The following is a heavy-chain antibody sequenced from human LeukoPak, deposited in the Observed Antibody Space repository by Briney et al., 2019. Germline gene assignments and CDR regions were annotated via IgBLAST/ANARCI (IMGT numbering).Heavy chain of an antibody. V-gene: IGHV1-24*01. D-gene: IGHD3-10*01. J-gene: IGHJ5*02. Sequence: ASVKVSCKASGYTFTGYYMHWVRQAPGKGLEWMGGFDPEDGETIYAQKFQGRVTMTEDTSTDTAYMELSSLRSEDTAVYYCATGPMVRIHPPWFDLWGQGTLVTVSS. CDR2: FDPEDGET. CDR3: ATGPMVRIHPPWFDL. CDR1: GYTFTGYY.